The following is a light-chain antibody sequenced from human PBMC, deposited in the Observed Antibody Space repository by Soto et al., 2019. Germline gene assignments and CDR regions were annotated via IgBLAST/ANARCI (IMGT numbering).Light chain of an antibody. Sequence: EIVMTQSPATLSVSPGERATLSCRASQSLSTNLAWYQQKPGQAPRLLIYGASTRATGIPVRFSGSGSGTEFFLNISSLQSEDFAVYYCQQYNNWLRTFGQGTKVDIK. CDR2: GAS. J-gene: IGKJ1*01. CDR1: QSLSTN. V-gene: IGKV3-15*01. CDR3: QQYNNWLRT.